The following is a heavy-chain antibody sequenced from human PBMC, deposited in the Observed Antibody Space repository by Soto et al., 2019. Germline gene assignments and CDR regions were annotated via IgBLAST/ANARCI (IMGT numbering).Heavy chain of an antibody. CDR1: GGSISSYY. V-gene: IGHV4-59*08. CDR2: IYYSGST. J-gene: IGHJ5*02. Sequence: PSETLSLTCTVSGGSISSYYWSWIRQPPGKGLEWIGYIYYSGSTNYNPSLKSRVTISVDTSKNQFSLKLSSVTAADTAVYYCARQQTYYYGSGSPRDENWFDPWGQGTLVTVSS. CDR3: ARQQTYYYGSGSPRDENWFDP. D-gene: IGHD3-10*01.